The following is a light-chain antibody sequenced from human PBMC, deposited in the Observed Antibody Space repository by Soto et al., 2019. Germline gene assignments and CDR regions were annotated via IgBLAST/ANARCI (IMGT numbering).Light chain of an antibody. J-gene: IGLJ2*01. CDR1: SSDVGAYNF. V-gene: IGLV2-14*01. CDR2: DVS. CDR3: SSYATSRSVV. Sequence: QSALTQPASVSGSPGQSITISCTGTSSDVGAYNFVSWYQQHPGKAPKLMIYDVSHRPSGVSNRFSGSKSGNTASLTISGLQAEDEADYYCSSYATSRSVVFGGGTKLTFL.